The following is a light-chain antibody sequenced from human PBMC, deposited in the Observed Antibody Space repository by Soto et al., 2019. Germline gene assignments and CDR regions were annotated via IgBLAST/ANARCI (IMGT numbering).Light chain of an antibody. Sequence: QSVLTQPASVSGSLVPSITISCTGTSSDVRAYNYVSWYQQHPDKAPKLLIFEVTNRPSGVSCRFSGSKSGITSSLSISGLQPEDAADYYCTSYSSTSPVLFAGWTKLTVL. CDR1: SSDVRAYNY. J-gene: IGLJ2*01. CDR3: TSYSSTSPVL. V-gene: IGLV2-14*01. CDR2: EVT.